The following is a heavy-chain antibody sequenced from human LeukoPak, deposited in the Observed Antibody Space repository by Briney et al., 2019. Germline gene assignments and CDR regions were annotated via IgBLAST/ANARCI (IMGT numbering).Heavy chain of an antibody. CDR2: IIPIFGTA. CDR1: GGTFSSYA. J-gene: IGHJ6*03. Sequence: SVKVSCKASGGTFSSYAISWVRQAPGQGLEWMGGIIPIFGTANYAQKFQGRVTITADESTSTAYMELSSLRSEDTAVYYCARETYGYHYYYYMDVWGKGTTVTVSS. D-gene: IGHD2-21*01. CDR3: ARETYGYHYYYYMDV. V-gene: IGHV1-69*13.